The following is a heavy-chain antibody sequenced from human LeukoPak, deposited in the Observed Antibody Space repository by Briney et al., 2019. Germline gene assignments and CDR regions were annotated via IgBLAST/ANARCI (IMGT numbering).Heavy chain of an antibody. CDR3: AKDPGYYGSGIY. CDR1: GFTFSTYA. CDR2: ISGSGDST. J-gene: IGHJ4*02. V-gene: IGHV3-23*01. D-gene: IGHD3-10*01. Sequence: GGSLRLSCAASGFTFSTYAMSWVRQAPGKGLEWVSAISGSGDSTYYADSVKGRFTISRDNSKNTLYLQMNSLRAEDTAVYYCAKDPGYYGSGIYWGQGTLVTVSS.